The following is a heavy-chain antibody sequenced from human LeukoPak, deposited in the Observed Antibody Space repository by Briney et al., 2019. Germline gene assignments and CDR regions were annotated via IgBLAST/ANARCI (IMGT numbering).Heavy chain of an antibody. Sequence: ASETLSLTCTVSGGSISSYYWSWIRQPPGKGLEWIGYIYYSGSTNYNPSLKSRVTISVDTSKNQFSLKLSSVTAADTAVYYCAKGVWFGESQAAFDIWGQGTMVTVSS. D-gene: IGHD3-10*01. J-gene: IGHJ3*02. CDR3: AKGVWFGESQAAFDI. CDR1: GGSISSYY. CDR2: IYYSGST. V-gene: IGHV4-59*01.